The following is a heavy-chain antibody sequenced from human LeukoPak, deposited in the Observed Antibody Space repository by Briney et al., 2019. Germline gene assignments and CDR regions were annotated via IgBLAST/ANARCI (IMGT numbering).Heavy chain of an antibody. J-gene: IGHJ5*02. CDR2: ISYDGSNK. Sequence: PGGSLRLSCAASGFTFSSYAMHWVRQAPGKGLEWVAVISYDGSNKYYADSVKGRFTISRDNSKNTLYLQMNSLRAEDTAVYYCARDRYYYDNTGSTILSHWFDPWGQGTLVTVSS. D-gene: IGHD3-22*01. CDR1: GFTFSSYA. CDR3: ARDRYYYDNTGSTILSHWFDP. V-gene: IGHV3-30*14.